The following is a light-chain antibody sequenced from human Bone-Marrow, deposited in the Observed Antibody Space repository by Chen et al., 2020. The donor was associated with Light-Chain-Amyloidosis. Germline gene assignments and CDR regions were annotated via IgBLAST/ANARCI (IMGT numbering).Light chain of an antibody. V-gene: IGLV2-11*01. CDR3: CSYAGSRYV. J-gene: IGLJ1*01. CDR2: DVT. CDR1: SSDVGFYNS. Sequence: QSALTQPRSVSGSPGQSVTISCTGTSSDVGFYNSVSWYQQYPGKAPKLRIFDVTKRPSGVPELFSGSKSGNTASLTISWLQADDEADYYCCSYAGSRYVFGTGTTVTVL.